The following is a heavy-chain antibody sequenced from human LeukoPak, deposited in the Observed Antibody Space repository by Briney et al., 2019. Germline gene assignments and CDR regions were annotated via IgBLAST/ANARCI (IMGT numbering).Heavy chain of an antibody. CDR1: GFTFSSFA. CDR3: AKDAGPQQLVFFDS. Sequence: GGSLRLSCAASGFTFSSFALSWVRQAPGKGLEWVSSISGSGGSTSYADSVKGRFTISRDISTNTLYLQMNSLRAEDTAIYYCAKDAGPQQLVFFDSWGQGTLVAVSS. V-gene: IGHV3-23*01. D-gene: IGHD6-6*01. CDR2: ISGSGGST. J-gene: IGHJ4*02.